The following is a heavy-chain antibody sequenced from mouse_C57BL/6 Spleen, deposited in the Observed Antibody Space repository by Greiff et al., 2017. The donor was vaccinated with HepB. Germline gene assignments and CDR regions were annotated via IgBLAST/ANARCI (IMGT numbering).Heavy chain of an antibody. CDR1: GYAFSSYW. CDR2: IYPGDGDT. D-gene: IGHD3-3*01. J-gene: IGHJ3*01. CDR3: ARANPGTGFAY. Sequence: QVQLQQSGAELVKPGASVKISFKASGYAFSSYWMNWVKQRPGKGLEWIGQIYPGDGDTNYNGKFKGKATLTADKSSSTAYMQLSSLTSEDSAVYFCARANPGTGFAYWGQGTLVTVSA. V-gene: IGHV1-80*01.